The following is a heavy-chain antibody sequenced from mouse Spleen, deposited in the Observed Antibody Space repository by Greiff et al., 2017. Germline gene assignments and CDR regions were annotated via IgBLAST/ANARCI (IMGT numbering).Heavy chain of an antibody. CDR2: INPNNGGT. J-gene: IGHJ2*01. V-gene: IGHV1-18*01. CDR1: GYTFTDYN. D-gene: IGHD1-1*01. Sequence: SGPELVKPGASVKIPCKASGYTFTDYNMDWVKQSHGKSLEWIGDINPNNGGTIYNQKFKGKATLTVDKSSSTAYMELRSLTSEDTAVYYCARWGYGSRDYFDYWGQGTTLTVSS. CDR3: ARWGYGSRDYFDY.